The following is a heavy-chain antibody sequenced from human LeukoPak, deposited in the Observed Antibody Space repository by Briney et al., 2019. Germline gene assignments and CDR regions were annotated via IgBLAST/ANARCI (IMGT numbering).Heavy chain of an antibody. CDR3: ARASYGVEGCPGP. J-gene: IGHJ5*02. CDR2: INPSGGST. D-gene: IGHD2-8*01. V-gene: IGHV1-46*03. Sequence: ASVKVSCKASGYTFTSYYMHWVRQAPGQGLEWMGIINPSGGSTSYAQKFQGRVTMTRDTSTSAVYMELSSLRSEGTAVYYCARASYGVEGCPGPWGQGTLVTVSS. CDR1: GYTFTSYY.